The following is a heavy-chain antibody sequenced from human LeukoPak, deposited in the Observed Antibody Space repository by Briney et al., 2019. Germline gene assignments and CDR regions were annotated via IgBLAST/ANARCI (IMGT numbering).Heavy chain of an antibody. CDR3: ATTNDGGGYQWGDFFDF. D-gene: IGHD3-22*01. CDR1: GGTSNSHA. CDR2: IIPNLGTT. V-gene: IGHV1-69*04. J-gene: IGHJ4*02. Sequence: AAAVKVSCKASGGTSNSHAISWVRQAPGQGLEWMGRIIPNLGTTNRAQNFQNRVTLTSDKSTNTAYMELTTLTSHHTAVYYCATTNDGGGYQWGDFFDFWGQGTLVTVSS.